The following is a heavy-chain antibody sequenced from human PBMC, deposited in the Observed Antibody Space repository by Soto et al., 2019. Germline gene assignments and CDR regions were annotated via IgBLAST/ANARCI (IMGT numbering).Heavy chain of an antibody. Sequence: GGCMRLSFNASLFTVNSSYMSWVRQAPVMGLEWVAVIESGGSTHYADSVKGRFTISRDNSKNMIYLQLDTLRADDTAVYYCAKDLGPLRLLNYYFYGLDVWGQGTTVTVSS. CDR2: IESGGST. V-gene: IGHV3-53*01. CDR3: AKDLGPLRLLNYYFYGLDV. CDR1: LFTVNSSY. J-gene: IGHJ6*02. D-gene: IGHD2-15*01.